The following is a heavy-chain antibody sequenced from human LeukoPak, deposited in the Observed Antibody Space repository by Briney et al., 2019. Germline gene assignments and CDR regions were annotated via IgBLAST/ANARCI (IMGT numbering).Heavy chain of an antibody. J-gene: IGHJ6*02. V-gene: IGHV1-18*01. CDR1: GHTLTIYG. D-gene: IGHD6-19*01. Sequence: GASVRVSYKVSGHTLTIYGISWVRQAPGQGVEGMGWISAYNGNKNYAQKLQRTVTMTTDTSTSTAYLELRSLRSDDTAVYYSSRDRSSYIGMAGRGLHYYYYYGIDLWGQGTTVTVSS. CDR2: ISAYNGNK. CDR3: SRDRSSYIGMAGRGLHYYYYYGIDL.